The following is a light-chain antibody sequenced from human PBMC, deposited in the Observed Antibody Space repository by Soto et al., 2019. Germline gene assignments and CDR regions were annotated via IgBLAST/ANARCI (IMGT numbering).Light chain of an antibody. J-gene: IGLJ1*01. CDR2: DVA. V-gene: IGLV2-14*03. Sequence: QSVLTQPASVSGPPGQSITISCTGTSSDVGGFNSVSWYQLRPGTAPKLILYDVADRPSGVSYRFSGSKSGNTASLTISGLQAADEADYFCSSYTSTMTNVFGSGTKSPS. CDR1: SSDVGGFNS. CDR3: SSYTSTMTNV.